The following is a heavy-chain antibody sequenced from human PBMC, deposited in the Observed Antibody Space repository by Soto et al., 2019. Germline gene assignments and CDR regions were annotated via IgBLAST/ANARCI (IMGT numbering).Heavy chain of an antibody. V-gene: IGHV3-23*01. Sequence: PGGSLRLSCAASGFTFSSYAMSWVRQAPGKGLEWVSAISGSGCSTYYADSVKGRFTISRDNSKNTLYLQMNSLRAEDTAVYYCAKDTGTGYYYYGMDVWGQGTTVTVSS. J-gene: IGHJ6*02. CDR2: ISGSGCST. CDR3: AKDTGTGYYYYGMDV. D-gene: IGHD1-1*01. CDR1: GFTFSSYA.